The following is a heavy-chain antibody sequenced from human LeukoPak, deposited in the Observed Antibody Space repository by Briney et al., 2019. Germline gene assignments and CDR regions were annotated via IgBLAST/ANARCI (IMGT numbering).Heavy chain of an antibody. CDR3: ARETRWELLQPVSAFDI. CDR1: GYTFTGYY. Sequence: ASVKVSCKASGYTFTGYYMHWVRQAPGPGLEWMGWINPNSGGTNYAQKFQGRVTMTRDTSISTAYMELSRLRSDDTAVYYCARETRWELLQPVSAFDIWGQGTMVTVSS. V-gene: IGHV1-2*02. D-gene: IGHD1-26*01. CDR2: INPNSGGT. J-gene: IGHJ3*02.